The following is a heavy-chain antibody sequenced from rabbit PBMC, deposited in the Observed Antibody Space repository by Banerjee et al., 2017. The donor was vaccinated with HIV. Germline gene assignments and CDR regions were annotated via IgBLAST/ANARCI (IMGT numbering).Heavy chain of an antibody. J-gene: IGHJ6*01. Sequence: QSLEESGGDLVKPEASLTLTCTASGFSFSSNAMYWVRQAPGKGLEWIACIYTGSSGSTYYASWAKGRFTISKTSSTTVTLQMTSLTAADMATYFCARGAWTINSDFYLDLWGQGTLVT. V-gene: IGHV1S40*01. D-gene: IGHD1-1*01. CDR3: ARGAWTINSDFYLDL. CDR2: IYTGSSGST. CDR1: GFSFSSNA.